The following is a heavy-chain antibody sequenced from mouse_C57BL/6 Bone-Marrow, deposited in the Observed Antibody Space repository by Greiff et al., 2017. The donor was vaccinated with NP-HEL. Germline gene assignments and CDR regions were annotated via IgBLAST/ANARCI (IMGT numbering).Heavy chain of an antibody. CDR1: GYAFSSYW. CDR3: ARPSRRYYFDY. CDR2: IYPGDGDT. Sequence: QVQLQQSGAELVKPGASVKISCKASGYAFSSYWMNWVKQRPGKGLEWIGQIYPGDGDTNYNGKFKGKATLTADKSSSTAYMQLSSLTSEDSAVYFCARPSRRYYFDYWGQGTTLTVSS. D-gene: IGHD3-1*01. V-gene: IGHV1-80*01. J-gene: IGHJ2*01.